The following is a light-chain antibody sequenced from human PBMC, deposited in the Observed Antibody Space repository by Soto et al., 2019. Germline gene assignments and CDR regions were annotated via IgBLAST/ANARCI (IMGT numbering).Light chain of an antibody. J-gene: IGKJ5*01. CDR3: QQLNTLPVT. CDR2: ASS. V-gene: IGKV1-9*01. CDR1: QGISSY. Sequence: DIQLTQSPSFLSASVGDRVTITCRASQGISSYLAWYQHTPGKAPKLLIYASSTLQSGVPSRFSGSGSGTEFTLTISSLQPEDCATYYCQQLNTLPVTFGQGTRLDI.